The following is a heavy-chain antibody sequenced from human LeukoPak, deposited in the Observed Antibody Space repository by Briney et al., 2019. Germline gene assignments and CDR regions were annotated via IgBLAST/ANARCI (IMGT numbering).Heavy chain of an antibody. J-gene: IGHJ2*01. V-gene: IGHV3-9*01. CDR3: AKDYCGGDCYSGWYFDL. D-gene: IGHD2-21*02. CDR1: GFTFDDYA. Sequence: SLRLSCAASGFTFDDYAMHWARQAPGKGLEWVSGISYNSDTIAYADSVKGRFTISRDNAKNSLYLQMNSLRAEDTALYYCAKDYCGGDCYSGWYFDLWGRGTLVTVSS. CDR2: ISYNSDTI.